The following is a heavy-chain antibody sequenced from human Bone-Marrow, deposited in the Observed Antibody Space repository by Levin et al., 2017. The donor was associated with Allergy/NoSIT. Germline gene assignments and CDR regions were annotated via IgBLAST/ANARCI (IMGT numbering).Heavy chain of an antibody. V-gene: IGHV4-4*02. CDR3: ARGSYYDFWSGYYTWGENYDYYYMDV. CDR2: IYHSGST. D-gene: IGHD3-3*01. CDR1: GGSISSSNW. J-gene: IGHJ6*03. Sequence: PSETLSLTCAVSGGSISSSNWWSWVRQPPGKGLEWIGEIYHSGSTNYNPSLKSRVTISVDKSKNQFSLKLSSVTAADTAVYYCARGSYYDFWSGYYTWGENYDYYYMDVWGKGTTVTVSS.